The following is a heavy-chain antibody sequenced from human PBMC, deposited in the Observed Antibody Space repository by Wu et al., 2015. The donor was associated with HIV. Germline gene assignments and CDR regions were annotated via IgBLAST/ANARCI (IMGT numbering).Heavy chain of an antibody. V-gene: IGHV1-2*02. CDR2: INPNSGGT. D-gene: IGHD4-11*01. Sequence: QIQLVQSGAEVKKPGASVKVSCKASGYSFSDYHIHWVRQAPGQGLEWMGWINPNSGGTNYAQKFQGRVTMTRDTSRSIDYMELRSLRSDDMAVYYCVWVAVTYDWYFDLWGRGTLVTVSS. J-gene: IGHJ2*01. CDR1: GYSFSDYH. CDR3: VWVAVTYDWYFDL.